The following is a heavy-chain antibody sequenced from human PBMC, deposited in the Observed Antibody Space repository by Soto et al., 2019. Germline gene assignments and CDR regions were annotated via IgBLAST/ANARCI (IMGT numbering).Heavy chain of an antibody. CDR3: ARIHWAQSSLDY. CDR1: GGSIDSGAFS. CDR2: VTHSGTA. Sequence: SETLSLTCAVSGGSIDSGAFSLSWIRQPPGKGLEWIGYVTHSGTAYSIPSLNGRLTLSVDSSQTQFSLKLTSVTAADSTFYYCARIHWAQSSLDYWGRGILVTVSS. V-gene: IGHV4-30-2*01. D-gene: IGHD6-19*01. J-gene: IGHJ4*02.